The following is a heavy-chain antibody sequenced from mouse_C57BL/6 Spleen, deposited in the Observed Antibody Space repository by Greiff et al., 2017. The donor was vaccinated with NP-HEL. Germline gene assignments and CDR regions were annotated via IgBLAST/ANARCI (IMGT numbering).Heavy chain of an antibody. V-gene: IGHV1-82*01. CDR1: GYAFSSSW. CDR3: ARDGNYFYAMDY. Sequence: QVQLQQSGPELVKPGASVKISCKASGYAFSSSWMNWVKQRPGKGLEWIGRIYPGDGDTNYNGKFKGKATLTADESSSTAYMQLSSLTSEDSAVYFCARDGNYFYAMDYWGQGTSVTVSS. D-gene: IGHD2-1*01. J-gene: IGHJ4*01. CDR2: IYPGDGDT.